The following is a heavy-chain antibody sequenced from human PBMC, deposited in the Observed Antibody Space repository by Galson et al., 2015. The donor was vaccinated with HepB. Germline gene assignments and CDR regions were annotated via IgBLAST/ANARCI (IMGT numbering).Heavy chain of an antibody. D-gene: IGHD3-10*01. CDR3: AKDPDYGSGSFRYYFDY. CDR2: ISGSGGST. Sequence: SLRLSCAASGFTFSSYAMSWVRQAPGKGLEWVSAISGSGGSTYYADSVKGRFTISRDNSKNTLYLQMNSLRAEDTAVYYCAKDPDYGSGSFRYYFDYWGQGTLVTVSS. V-gene: IGHV3-23*01. J-gene: IGHJ4*02. CDR1: GFTFSSYA.